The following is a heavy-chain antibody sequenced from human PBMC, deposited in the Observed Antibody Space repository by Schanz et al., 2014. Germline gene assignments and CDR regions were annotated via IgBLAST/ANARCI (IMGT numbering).Heavy chain of an antibody. J-gene: IGHJ6*02. D-gene: IGHD6-13*01. V-gene: IGHV4-34*01. Sequence: QVQLQQWGAGLLKPSETLSLTCAVYGGSFSGYYWSWIRQHPGKGLEWIGYIYYSGRTYYNPSLKSRVTISVDTSKNQFSLKLPSVTAADTAVYYCARDRSSSHYSYFYAMDVWGQGTTVTVSS. CDR3: ARDRSSSHYSYFYAMDV. CDR2: IYYSGRT. CDR1: GGSFSGYY.